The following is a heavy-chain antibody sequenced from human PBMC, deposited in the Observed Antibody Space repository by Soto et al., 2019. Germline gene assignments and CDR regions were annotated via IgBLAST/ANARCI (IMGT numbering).Heavy chain of an antibody. J-gene: IGHJ4*02. CDR3: AKQLTGEGGFLEN. Sequence: GGSLRLSCAGSGFTFSNYAMTWVRQAPGKGLEWVSAITGSGVSTYYADSVKGRVTISRDNSKDTVSVEMNSLRAEDTAVYYCAKQLTGEGGFLENWGQGTQVTVSS. CDR2: ITGSGVST. CDR1: GFTFSNYA. D-gene: IGHD7-27*01. V-gene: IGHV3-23*01.